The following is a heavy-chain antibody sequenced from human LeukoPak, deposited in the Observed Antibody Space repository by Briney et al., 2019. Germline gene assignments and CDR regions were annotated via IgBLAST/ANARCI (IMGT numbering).Heavy chain of an antibody. CDR2: INPNSGGT. V-gene: IGHV1-2*02. D-gene: IGHD1-26*01. CDR3: AREQRSGEFQLLKY. Sequence: ASVKVSCKASRYTFTGYYIHWVRQAAGQGLEWMGWINPNSGGTHYPQKLRGGVTVTRDTSISKDYMELRRLRSDDTALYYCAREQRSGEFQLLKYRGQGTLVTVSS. J-gene: IGHJ4*02. CDR1: RYTFTGYY.